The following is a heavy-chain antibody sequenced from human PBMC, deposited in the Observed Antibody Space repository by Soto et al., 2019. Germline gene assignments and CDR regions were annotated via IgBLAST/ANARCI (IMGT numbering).Heavy chain of an antibody. V-gene: IGHV3-30*18. CDR2: ISYDGSNK. Sequence: HPGGSLRLSCAASGFTFSSYGMHWVRQAPGKGLEWVAVISYDGSNKYYADSVKGRFTISRDNSKNTLYLQMNSLRAEDTAVYYCAKDQARQVGIYYYYCGMDVWGQGTTVTVSS. J-gene: IGHJ6*02. CDR3: AKDQARQVGIYYYYCGMDV. D-gene: IGHD2-15*01. CDR1: GFTFSSYG.